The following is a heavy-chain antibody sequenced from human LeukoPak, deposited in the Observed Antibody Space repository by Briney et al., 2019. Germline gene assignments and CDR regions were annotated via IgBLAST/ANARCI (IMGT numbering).Heavy chain of an antibody. J-gene: IGHJ5*02. V-gene: IGHV3-48*03. CDR1: GFTFSSYE. D-gene: IGHD3-9*01. CDR3: PRAGYEILTGYFEFDP. Sequence: GGSMRLSCAASGFTFSSYEMNWVRQAPGKGLEWVSYISSSGSTIYYADSVKGRFTISRDNAKNSLYLQMNSLRAEDTAVFFSPRAGYEILTGYFEFDPWGQGTLVTVSS. CDR2: ISSSGSTI.